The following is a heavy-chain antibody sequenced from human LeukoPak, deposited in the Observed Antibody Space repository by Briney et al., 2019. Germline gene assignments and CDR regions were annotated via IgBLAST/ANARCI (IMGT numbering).Heavy chain of an antibody. J-gene: IGHJ3*02. V-gene: IGHV4-59*11. D-gene: IGHD4-17*01. CDR1: GGSISTHY. CDR2: ISYIGST. Sequence: SETLSLTCTVSGGSISTHYWTWIRQPPGKGLEWIGYISYIGSTNYNPSLKSRVTISVDASKNRFSLRLSSVTAADTAVYYCARDQTTVTKGFDIWGQGTVVTVSS. CDR3: ARDQTTVTKGFDI.